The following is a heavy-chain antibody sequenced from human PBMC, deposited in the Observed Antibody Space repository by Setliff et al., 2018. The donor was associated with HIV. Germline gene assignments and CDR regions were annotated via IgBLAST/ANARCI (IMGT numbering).Heavy chain of an antibody. J-gene: IGHJ4*02. CDR3: ARVVGAYYDSSGYYYSYYFDY. CDR1: GFTFSTYE. V-gene: IGHV3-48*03. Sequence: GGSLRLSCAASGFTFSTYEMNWVRQAPGKGLEWVSYIRSGGTIVYYADSVKGRFTISRDNAKNSLYLQMNSLRAEDTAVYYCARVVGAYYDSSGYYYSYYFDYWGQGTLVTVSS. CDR2: IRSGGTIV. D-gene: IGHD3-22*01.